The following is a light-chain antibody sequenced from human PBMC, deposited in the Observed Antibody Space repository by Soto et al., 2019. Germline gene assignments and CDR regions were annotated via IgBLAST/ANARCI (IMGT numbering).Light chain of an antibody. CDR1: QSVSRN. V-gene: IGKV3-20*01. CDR3: QQYSSSPPLT. CDR2: GTS. J-gene: IGKJ4*01. Sequence: EIVLTQSPATLSVSPGERATLSCKASQSVSRNLAWYQQKPGQAPRLLIYGTSSRATGIPDRFSGSGSGTDFTLTISRLEPEDFAVYYCQQYSSSPPLTFGGGTKVDIK.